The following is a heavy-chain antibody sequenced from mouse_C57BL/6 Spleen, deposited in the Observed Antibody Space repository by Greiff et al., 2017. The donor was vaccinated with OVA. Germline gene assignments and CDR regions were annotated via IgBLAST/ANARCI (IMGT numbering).Heavy chain of an antibody. V-gene: IGHV1-50*01. CDR2: IDPSDSYT. Sequence: QVQLQQPGAELVKPGASVKLSCKASGYTFTSYWMQWVKQRPGQGLEWIGEIDPSDSYTNYNQKFKGKATLTVDTSSSTAYMQLSSLISEDSAVYYCARWELAYYFDYWGQGTTLTVSS. D-gene: IGHD2-1*01. J-gene: IGHJ2*01. CDR3: ARWELAYYFDY. CDR1: GYTFTSYW.